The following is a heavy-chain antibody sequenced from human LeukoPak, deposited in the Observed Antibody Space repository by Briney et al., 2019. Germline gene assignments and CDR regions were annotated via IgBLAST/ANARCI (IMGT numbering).Heavy chain of an antibody. D-gene: IGHD2-21*01. CDR2: IYSGGST. CDR1: GFNFDEYA. Sequence: GGSLRLSCTASGFNFDEYAMHWVRQAPGKGLEWVSVIYSGGSTYYADSVKGRFTISRDNSKNTLYLQMNSLRAEDTAVYYCARLNSVYFDYWGQGTLVTISS. V-gene: IGHV3-53*01. J-gene: IGHJ4*02. CDR3: ARLNSVYFDY.